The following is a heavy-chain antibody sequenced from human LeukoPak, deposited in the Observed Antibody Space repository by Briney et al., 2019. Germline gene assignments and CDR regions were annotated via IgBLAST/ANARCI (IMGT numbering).Heavy chain of an antibody. Sequence: SQTLSLTWTVSGGSISSGSYYWSWIRQPAGKGLEWIGRIYTSGSTNYNPSLKSRVTISVDTSKNQFSLKLSSVTAADTAVYYCARGYCSTTSCYAFWFDPWGQGTLVTVSS. CDR1: GGSISSGSYY. J-gene: IGHJ5*02. CDR3: ARGYCSTTSCYAFWFDP. CDR2: IYTSGST. V-gene: IGHV4-61*02. D-gene: IGHD2-2*01.